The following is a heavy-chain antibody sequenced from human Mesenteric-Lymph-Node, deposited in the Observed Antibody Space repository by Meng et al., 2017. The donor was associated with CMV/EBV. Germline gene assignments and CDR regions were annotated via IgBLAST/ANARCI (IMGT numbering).Heavy chain of an antibody. CDR2: IRYDGSYK. V-gene: IGHV3-30*02. J-gene: IGHJ6*02. CDR1: GFTFSSYG. D-gene: IGHD6-19*01. CDR3: ARGSGIAVAGRYYYYGMDV. Sequence: GGSLRLSCSASGFTFSSYGMHWVRQAPGKGLEWVAFIRYDGSYKYYEDSVKGRFTISRDNSKNTLYLQMNSLSIEDTAVYYCARGSGIAVAGRYYYYGMDVWGQGTTVTVSS.